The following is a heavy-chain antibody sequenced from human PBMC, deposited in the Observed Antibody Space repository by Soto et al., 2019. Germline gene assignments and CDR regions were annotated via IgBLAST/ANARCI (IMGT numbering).Heavy chain of an antibody. V-gene: IGHV3-21*01. D-gene: IGHD4-4*01. J-gene: IGHJ6*02. CDR1: GFTFSSYS. Sequence: EVQLVESGGGLVKPGGSLRLSCAASGFTFSSYSMNWVRQAPGKGLEWVSSISSSSSYIYYADSVKGRFTISRDNAKNSLYLQMNSLRAEDTAVYYCARDTVTTAFSGYYYGMDVWGQGTTVTVSS. CDR2: ISSSSSYI. CDR3: ARDTVTTAFSGYYYGMDV.